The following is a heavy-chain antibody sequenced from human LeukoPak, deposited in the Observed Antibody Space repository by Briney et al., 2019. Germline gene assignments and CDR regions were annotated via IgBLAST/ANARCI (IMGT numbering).Heavy chain of an antibody. J-gene: IGHJ4*02. CDR1: GGSISSYY. CDR3: ARDKGTKYYYGSGSGFDY. V-gene: IGHV4-59*01. Sequence: KSSETLSLTCTLSGGSISSYYWSWIRQPPGKGLEWIGYIYYSGSTNYNPSLKSRVTISIDTSKNQFSLKLSSVTAADTAVYYCARDKGTKYYYGSGSGFDYWGQGTLVTVSS. CDR2: IYYSGST. D-gene: IGHD3-10*01.